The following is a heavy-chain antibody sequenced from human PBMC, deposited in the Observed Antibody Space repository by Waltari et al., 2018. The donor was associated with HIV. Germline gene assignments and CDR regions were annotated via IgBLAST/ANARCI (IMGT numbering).Heavy chain of an antibody. J-gene: IGHJ4*02. V-gene: IGHV3-23*01. CDR1: GLTFVNCA. Sequence: EVQLLESGGDLVQPGGSLRLSCAASGLTFVNCAFSWVRQAPGAGLEWVSAISPDGLYTYYADSVKGRFTISRDNSKNTLYLQMNSLGAEDTAVYYCAKEGIGAFFDDWGQGTLVTVSS. CDR3: AKEGIGAFFDD. CDR2: ISPDGLYT. D-gene: IGHD3-10*01.